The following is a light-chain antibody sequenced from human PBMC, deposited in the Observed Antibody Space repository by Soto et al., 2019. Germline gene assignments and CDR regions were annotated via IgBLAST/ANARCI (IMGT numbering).Light chain of an antibody. CDR3: QSYDNTNVV. Sequence: NFMLTQPHSVSESPVKTVTISCSRSSGNIASSYVQWYQQRPGSPPTTVIYENSQRPSGVPDRFSASIDSSSKSASLTISGLKTEDEADYYCQSYDNTNVVFGGGTKLTVL. CDR2: ENS. J-gene: IGLJ2*01. V-gene: IGLV6-57*04. CDR1: SGNIASSY.